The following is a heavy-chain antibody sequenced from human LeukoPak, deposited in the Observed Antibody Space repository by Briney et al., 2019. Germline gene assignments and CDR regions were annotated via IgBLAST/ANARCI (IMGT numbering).Heavy chain of an antibody. V-gene: IGHV4-34*01. CDR1: GGSFSGYY. J-gene: IGHJ4*02. CDR2: INHSGST. Sequence: SETLSLTCAVYGGSFSGYYWSWIRQPPGKGLEWIGEINHSGSTNYNPSLKSRVTILVDTSKNQFSLKLSSVTAADTAVYYCARSPNPLVLFDYWGQGTLATVSS. D-gene: IGHD2-8*02. CDR3: ARSPNPLVLFDY.